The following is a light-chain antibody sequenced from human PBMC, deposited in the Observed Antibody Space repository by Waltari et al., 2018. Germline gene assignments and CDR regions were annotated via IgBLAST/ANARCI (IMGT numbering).Light chain of an antibody. CDR2: DVA. J-gene: IGLJ2*01. Sequence: QSALTQPASVSGSPGQSITISCTGTSSDIGGYNYVYWYQQHPGKAPKLMIYDVARWPSGCSNRCSGSKSGNTASLTISGLQAEDEADYYCTSYTTTKTVVFGGGTKVTVL. V-gene: IGLV2-14*01. CDR1: SSDIGGYNY. CDR3: TSYTTTKTVV.